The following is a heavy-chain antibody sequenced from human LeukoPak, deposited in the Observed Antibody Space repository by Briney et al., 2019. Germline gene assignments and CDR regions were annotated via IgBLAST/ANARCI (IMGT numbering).Heavy chain of an antibody. D-gene: IGHD5-18*01. CDR1: GYPFTGYY. CDR3: ARVADTAMVLNDAFDI. J-gene: IGHJ3*02. Sequence: ASVKVSCKASGYPFTGYYMHWVRQAPGQGLEWMGWINPNSGGTNYAQKFQGRVTMTRDTSISTAYMELSRLRSDDTAVYYCARVADTAMVLNDAFDIWGQGTMVTVSS. CDR2: INPNSGGT. V-gene: IGHV1-2*02.